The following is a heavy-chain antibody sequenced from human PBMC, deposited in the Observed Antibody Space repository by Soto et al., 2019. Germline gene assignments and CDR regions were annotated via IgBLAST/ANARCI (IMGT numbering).Heavy chain of an antibody. D-gene: IGHD3-22*01. V-gene: IGHV4-34*01. Sequence: SETLSLTCAFYGWSFSGYYWSLIRQPPGKGLEWIGEINHSGSTNYNPSLKSRVTISVDTSKNQFSLKLSSVTAADTAVYYCARSSDSSGYYYEYWGQGALVTVSS. CDR2: INHSGST. CDR1: GWSFSGYY. J-gene: IGHJ4*02. CDR3: ARSSDSSGYYYEY.